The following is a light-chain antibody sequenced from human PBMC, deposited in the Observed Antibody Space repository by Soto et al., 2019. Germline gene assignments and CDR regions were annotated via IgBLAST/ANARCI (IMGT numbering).Light chain of an antibody. J-gene: IGKJ5*01. CDR1: QSISSY. CDR3: QQSYSTLSIT. CDR2: AAS. V-gene: IGKV1-39*01. Sequence: DLQITQSPSSLSASVGDRVTITCRASQSISSYLNWYQQKPGKAPKLLIYAASSLQSGVPSRFSGSGSGTDFTLTISSLQPEDFATYYCQQSYSTLSITFGQGTRLEIK.